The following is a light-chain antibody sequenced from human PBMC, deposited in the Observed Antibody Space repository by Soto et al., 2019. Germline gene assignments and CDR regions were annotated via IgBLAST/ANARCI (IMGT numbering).Light chain of an antibody. CDR1: SNDVGRFNY. Sequence: QSVLTQPRSVSGSPGQSVTISCTGTSNDVGRFNYVSWYQQYPGKAPKLMIYDVTKRPSGVPDRFSGSKSGNTASLTISGLQAEDEADYYCCSYVANYPYDFVTGTKVT. CDR3: CSYVANYPYD. J-gene: IGLJ1*01. CDR2: DVT. V-gene: IGLV2-11*01.